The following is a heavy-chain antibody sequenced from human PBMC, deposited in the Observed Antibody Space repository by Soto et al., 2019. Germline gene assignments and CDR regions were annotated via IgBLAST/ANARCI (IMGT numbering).Heavy chain of an antibody. Sequence: PSETLSLTCTVSGGSISNYYWSWIRQPPGKGLEWIGYLYHSGATYYNPSLRSRVTISVDSSKNQFSLKLISVTAADTAVYYCARIPVDTYMIYWDDPWGQGIPVTVS. J-gene: IGHJ5*02. CDR2: LYHSGAT. CDR3: ARIPVDTYMIYWDDP. V-gene: IGHV4-59*12. D-gene: IGHD3-16*01. CDR1: GGSISNYY.